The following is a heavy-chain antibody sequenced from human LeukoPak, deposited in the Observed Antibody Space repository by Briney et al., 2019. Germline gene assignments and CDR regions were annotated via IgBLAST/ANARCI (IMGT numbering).Heavy chain of an antibody. CDR1: GGTFSSYA. J-gene: IGHJ4*02. Sequence: ASVKVSCKASGGTFSSYAISWVRQAPGQGLEWMGGIIPIFGTANYAQKFQGRVTITADESTSTAYMELSSLRAEDTAVYYCARGSGYNYGFPDYWGQGTLVTVSS. D-gene: IGHD5-18*01. CDR2: IIPIFGTA. CDR3: ARGSGYNYGFPDY. V-gene: IGHV1-69*01.